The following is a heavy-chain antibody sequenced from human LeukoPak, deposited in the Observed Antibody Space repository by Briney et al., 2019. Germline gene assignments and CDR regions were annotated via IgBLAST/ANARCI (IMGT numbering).Heavy chain of an antibody. V-gene: IGHV1-2*02. J-gene: IGHJ5*02. CDR2: INPNSGGT. D-gene: IGHD3-10*01. CDR3: ARERGSTSGSYYTFDP. CDR1: GYTFTNYY. Sequence: GASVKVSCKASGYTFTNYYMHWVRQAPGQGLEWMGWINPNSGGTKYAQKFQGRVTMTRDMSISTAYMELSRLRSDDTAVYYCARERGSTSGSYYTFDPWGQGTLVTVSS.